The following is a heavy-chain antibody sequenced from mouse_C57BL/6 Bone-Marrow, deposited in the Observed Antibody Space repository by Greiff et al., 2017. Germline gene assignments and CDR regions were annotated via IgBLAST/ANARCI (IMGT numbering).Heavy chain of an antibody. J-gene: IGHJ1*03. CDR3: AREAGYDNPYGDFDV. V-gene: IGHV1-72*01. Sequence: QVQLQQPGAELVKPGASVKLSCKASGYTFTSYWMHWVKQRPGRGLEWIGRIDPNSGGTKYNEKFKSKATLTVDKPSSTAYMQLSSRSSEDSAVYYCAREAGYDNPYGDFDVWGTGTTVTVSS. D-gene: IGHD2-2*01. CDR2: IDPNSGGT. CDR1: GYTFTSYW.